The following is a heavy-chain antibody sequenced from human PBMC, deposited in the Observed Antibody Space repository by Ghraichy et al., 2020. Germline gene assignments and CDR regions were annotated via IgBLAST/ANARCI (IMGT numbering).Heavy chain of an antibody. CDR1: GGSFSGYY. Sequence: SETLSLTCAVYGGSFSGYYWSWIRQPPGKGLEWIGEINHSGSTNYNPSLKSRVTISVDTFKNQFSLKLSSVTAADTAVYYCARRRQWLVRYFDLWGRGTLVTVSS. J-gene: IGHJ2*01. CDR2: INHSGST. CDR3: ARRRQWLVRYFDL. D-gene: IGHD6-19*01. V-gene: IGHV4-34*01.